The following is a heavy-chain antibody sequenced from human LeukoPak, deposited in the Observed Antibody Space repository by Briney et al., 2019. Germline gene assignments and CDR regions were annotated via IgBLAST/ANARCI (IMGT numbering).Heavy chain of an antibody. V-gene: IGHV1-18*01. Sequence: GASVKVSCKASGYTFASYGISWVRQAPGQGLEWMGWISANNGNTNYAQNLQGRVTMTTDTSTSTAYMELRSLRSDDTAAYYCARDFGGKRDYWGQGTLVTVSS. CDR1: GYTFASYG. CDR2: ISANNGNT. J-gene: IGHJ4*02. D-gene: IGHD4-23*01. CDR3: ARDFGGKRDY.